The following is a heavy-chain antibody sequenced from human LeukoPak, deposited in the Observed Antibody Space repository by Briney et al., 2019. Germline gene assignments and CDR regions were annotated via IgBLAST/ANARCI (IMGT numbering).Heavy chain of an antibody. CDR3: ARAVGPFDY. CDR2: IWHDGSNK. V-gene: IGHV3-33*01. J-gene: IGHJ4*02. CDR1: GFTFSTYG. D-gene: IGHD3/OR15-3a*01. Sequence: GGSLRLSCAASGFTFSTYGMHWVRQPPGKGLEWVAVIWHDGSNKYYADSVKGRFTISRDNSKNTLYLQMNSLRAEDTAVYYCARAVGPFDYWGQGTLVTVSS.